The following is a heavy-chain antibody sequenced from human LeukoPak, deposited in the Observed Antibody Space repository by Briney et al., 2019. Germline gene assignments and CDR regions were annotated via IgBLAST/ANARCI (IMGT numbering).Heavy chain of an antibody. D-gene: IGHD5-18*01. J-gene: IGHJ4*02. CDR3: AREEEEDTAMVD. Sequence: SVKVSCKASGGTFSSYAISWVRQAPGQGLECMGRIIPILGIANYAQKFQGRVTITADKSTSTAYMELSSLRSEDTAVYYCAREEEEDTAMVDWGQGTLVTVSS. V-gene: IGHV1-69*04. CDR2: IIPILGIA. CDR1: GGTFSSYA.